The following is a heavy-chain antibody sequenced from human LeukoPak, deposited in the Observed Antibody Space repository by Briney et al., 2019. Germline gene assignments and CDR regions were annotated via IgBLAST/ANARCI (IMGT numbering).Heavy chain of an antibody. CDR1: AGSISSYY. D-gene: IGHD5/OR15-5a*01. V-gene: IGHV4-59*01. J-gene: IGHJ6*02. Sequence: SETLSLTCTVSAGSISSYYWSWIRQPPGKGLEWIGFINYSGSTNYNPSLKSRVTISVDTPNNRFSLKLTSVTAADTAVYYCARRSTHYYCAMDVWGQGTTVTVSS. CDR2: INYSGST. CDR3: ARRSTHYYCAMDV.